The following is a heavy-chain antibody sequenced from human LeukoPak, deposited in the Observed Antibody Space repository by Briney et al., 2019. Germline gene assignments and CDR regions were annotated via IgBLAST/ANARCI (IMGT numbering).Heavy chain of an antibody. CDR1: GFTFSDYA. D-gene: IGHD5-12*01. V-gene: IGHV3-21*01. J-gene: IGHJ4*02. CDR3: AHSSGYAYGPDY. CDR2: ISSSSSYI. Sequence: GGSLRLSCAASGFTFSDYAMSWVRQAPGKGLEWVSSISSSSSYIYYADSMKGRFTISRDNAKNSLYLQMNSLRAEDTAIYYCAHSSGYAYGPDYWGQGTLVTVPS.